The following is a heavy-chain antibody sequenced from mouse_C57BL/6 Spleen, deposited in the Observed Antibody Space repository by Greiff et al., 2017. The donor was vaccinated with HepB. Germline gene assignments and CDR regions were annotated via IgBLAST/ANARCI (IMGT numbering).Heavy chain of an antibody. D-gene: IGHD2-1*01. J-gene: IGHJ2*01. CDR1: GYTFTSYW. V-gene: IGHV1-50*01. CDR3: ARRSYGNYFDY. Sequence: VKLQQSGAELVKPGASVKLSCKASGYTFTSYWMQWVKQRPGQGLEWIGEIDPSDSYTNYNQKFKGKATLTVDTSSSTAYMQLSSLTSEDSAVYYCARRSYGNYFDYWGQGTTLTVSS. CDR2: IDPSDSYT.